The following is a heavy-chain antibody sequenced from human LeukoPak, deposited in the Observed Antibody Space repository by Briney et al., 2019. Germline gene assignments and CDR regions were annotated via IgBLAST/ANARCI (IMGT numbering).Heavy chain of an antibody. V-gene: IGHV4-30-4*08. CDR1: GGSISSGDYY. Sequence: SETLSLTCTVSGGSISSGDYYWSWIRQPPGKGLEWIGYIYYSGSTYYNPSLKSRVTISVDTSKNQFSLKLSSVTAADTAVYYCARGYDYVWGSLDYFDYWGQGTLVTVSS. J-gene: IGHJ4*02. D-gene: IGHD3-16*01. CDR2: IYYSGST. CDR3: ARGYDYVWGSLDYFDY.